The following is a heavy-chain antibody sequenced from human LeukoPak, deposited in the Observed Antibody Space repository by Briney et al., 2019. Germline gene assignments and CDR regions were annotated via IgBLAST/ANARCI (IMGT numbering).Heavy chain of an antibody. Sequence: SETLSLTCTVSGGSISSYYWSWIRQSPGKGLEWIGYIHYSGTTNYNPSLKSRVTMLLDTSKNQFSLRLTSVTAADTAVYYCARVGDWNYLVYWGQGTLVTVSS. D-gene: IGHD3/OR15-3a*01. CDR2: IHYSGTT. CDR1: GGSISSYY. J-gene: IGHJ4*02. V-gene: IGHV4-59*01. CDR3: ARVGDWNYLVY.